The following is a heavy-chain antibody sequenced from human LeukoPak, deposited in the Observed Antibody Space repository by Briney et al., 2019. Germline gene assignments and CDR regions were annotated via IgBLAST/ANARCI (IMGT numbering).Heavy chain of an antibody. D-gene: IGHD6-13*01. CDR1: GGSISSYY. CDR2: MYNSGST. J-gene: IGHJ4*02. V-gene: IGHV4-59*01. Sequence: PSETLSLTCTVSGGSISSYYWSWIRQPPGKGLEWIGYMYNSGSTNYNPSLKSRVTISVDTSKNQFSLKLSSVTAADTAVYYWASSSSNWYSFFDYWGQGTLVTVSS. CDR3: ASSSSNWYSFFDY.